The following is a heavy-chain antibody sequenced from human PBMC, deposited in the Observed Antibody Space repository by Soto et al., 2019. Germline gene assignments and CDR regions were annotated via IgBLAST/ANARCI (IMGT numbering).Heavy chain of an antibody. CDR2: IIPIFGTA. D-gene: IGHD5-12*01. V-gene: IGHV1-69*13. Sequence: RASVKVSCKASGGTFSSYAISWVRQAPGQGLEWMGGIIPIFGTANYAQKFQGRVTITADESTSTAYMELSSLRSEDTAVYYCAVQHGYNPPIAFDIWGQGTMVTVSS. CDR3: AVQHGYNPPIAFDI. CDR1: GGTFSSYA. J-gene: IGHJ3*02.